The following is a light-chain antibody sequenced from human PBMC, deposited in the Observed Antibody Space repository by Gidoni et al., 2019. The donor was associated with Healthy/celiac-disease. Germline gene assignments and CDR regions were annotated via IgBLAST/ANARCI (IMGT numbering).Light chain of an antibody. CDR1: SSDVGSYNL. V-gene: IGLV2-23*01. CDR3: CSYAGSSTYV. CDR2: EGS. J-gene: IGLJ1*01. Sequence: QSALTQPASESGSPGQSITISCTGTSSDVGSYNLFSWYQQHPGKAPKLMIYEGSKRPSGVSNRFSGSKSGNTASLTISGLQAEDEADYYRCSYAGSSTYVFGTGTKVTVL.